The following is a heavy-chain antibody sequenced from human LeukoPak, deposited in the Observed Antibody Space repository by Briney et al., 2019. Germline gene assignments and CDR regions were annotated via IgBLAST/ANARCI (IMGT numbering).Heavy chain of an antibody. V-gene: IGHV3-66*01. CDR1: RVTVSSNY. CDR3: ARDLYYGSGGYYFDY. CDR2: LQSGGTT. D-gene: IGHD3-10*01. J-gene: IGHJ4*02. Sequence: GGSLTLSCAASRVTVSSNYMSWVRQAPGNGLERVAVLQSGGTTHYADSVKGRFTISRDISKNTLYLQMHSLRVEDTAVYYCARDLYYGSGGYYFDYWGQGTLVTVSS.